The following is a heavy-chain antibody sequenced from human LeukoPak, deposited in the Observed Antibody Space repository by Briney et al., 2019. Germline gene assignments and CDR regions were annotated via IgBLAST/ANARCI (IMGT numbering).Heavy chain of an antibody. CDR1: GGSFNNYY. CDR3: AKSLLWFGESWLDY. D-gene: IGHD3-10*01. Sequence: PSETLSLTCAVYGGSFNNYYWSWIRQPPGKGLELIGEINHSGSTNYNPSLKSRVTISIDTSKNQFSLKLSSVTAADTAVYYCAKSLLWFGESWLDYWGQGTLVTVSS. J-gene: IGHJ4*02. CDR2: INHSGST. V-gene: IGHV4-34*01.